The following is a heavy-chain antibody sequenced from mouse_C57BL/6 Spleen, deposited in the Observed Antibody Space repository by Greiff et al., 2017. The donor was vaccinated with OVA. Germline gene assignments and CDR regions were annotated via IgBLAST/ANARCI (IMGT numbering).Heavy chain of an antibody. CDR2: IYPYNGVS. CDR3: ARSSYDGYTWFAY. V-gene: IGHV1-31*01. CDR1: GYSFTGYY. Sequence: VHVKQSGPELVKPGASVKISCKASGYSFTGYYMHWVKQSHGNILDWIGYIYPYNGVSSYNQKFKGKATLTVDKSSSTAYMELRSLTSEDSAVYYCARSSYDGYTWFAYWGQGTLVTVSA. D-gene: IGHD2-3*01. J-gene: IGHJ3*01.